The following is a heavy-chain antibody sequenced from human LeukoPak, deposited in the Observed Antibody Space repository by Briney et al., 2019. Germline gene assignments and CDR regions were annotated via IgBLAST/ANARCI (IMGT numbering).Heavy chain of an antibody. J-gene: IGHJ4*02. CDR2: IYYSGST. V-gene: IGHV4-59*08. CDR1: GGSISGYY. D-gene: IGHD1-1*01. CDR3: ARHVKGDWNRPKHFDY. Sequence: SETLSLTCTVSGGSISGYYWSWIRQPPGKGLEWIGYIYYSGSTNYNPSLKSRVTISVDTSKNQFSLKLSSVTAADTAVYYCARHVKGDWNRPKHFDYWGQGTLVTVSS.